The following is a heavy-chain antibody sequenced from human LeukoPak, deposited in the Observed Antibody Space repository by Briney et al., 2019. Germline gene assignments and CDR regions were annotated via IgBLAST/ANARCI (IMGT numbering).Heavy chain of an antibody. CDR3: ARAYYDGSMQDGDAFDI. V-gene: IGHV1-69*04. CDR2: IIPILGIA. J-gene: IGHJ3*02. D-gene: IGHD3-22*01. Sequence: GASVKVSCKASGYTFTSYDINWVRQATGQGLEWMGRIIPILGIASYAQKFQGRVTITADKSTSTAYMELSSLRSEDTAVYYCARAYYDGSMQDGDAFDIWGQGTMVTVSS. CDR1: GYTFTSYD.